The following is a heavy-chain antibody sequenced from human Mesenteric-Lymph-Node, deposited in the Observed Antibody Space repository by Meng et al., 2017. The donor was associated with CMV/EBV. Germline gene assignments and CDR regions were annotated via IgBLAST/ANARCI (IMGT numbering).Heavy chain of an antibody. CDR3: ARVQLGLTGDSGAKTFFDY. Sequence: TFSSYSMNWVRQSPGKGLEWVSSISTTSLYMYYADSVKGRFTVSRDNAKNSLFLQMSSLKAEDTAVYYCARVQLGLTGDSGAKTFFDYWGQGILVTVSS. D-gene: IGHD1-1*01. V-gene: IGHV3-21*01. J-gene: IGHJ4*02. CDR1: TFSSYS. CDR2: ISTTSLYM.